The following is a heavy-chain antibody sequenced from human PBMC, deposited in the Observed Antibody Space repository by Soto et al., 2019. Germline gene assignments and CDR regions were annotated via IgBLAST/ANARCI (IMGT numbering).Heavy chain of an antibody. CDR3: VRDLVVPAAMYGYYYYYGMDV. D-gene: IGHD2-2*01. J-gene: IGHJ6*02. CDR1: GGSFSGYY. Sequence: SETLSLTCAVFGGSFSGYYWNWIRQPPGKGLEWIGEINHSGSTNYYWSLKSRVTISVDTSKNQFSLKLSSVTAADTAVYYCVRDLVVPAAMYGYYYYYGMDVWGRGTTVTGS. V-gene: IGHV4-34*01. CDR2: INHSGST.